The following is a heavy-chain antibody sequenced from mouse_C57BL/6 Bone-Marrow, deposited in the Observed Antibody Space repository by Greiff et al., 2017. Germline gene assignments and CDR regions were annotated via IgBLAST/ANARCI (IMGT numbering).Heavy chain of an antibody. CDR3: ARVEFDGSSGDWYFDV. CDR1: GYTFTSYD. J-gene: IGHJ1*03. D-gene: IGHD1-1*01. Sequence: QVQLQPSGPELVKPGASVKLSCKASGYTFTSYDINWVKQRPGQGLEWIGWIYPRDGSTTYNEKFKGKGTLTVETSSSTAYMELPSLTSEDSAVYFCARVEFDGSSGDWYFDVWGTGTTVTVSS. CDR2: IYPRDGST. V-gene: IGHV1-85*01.